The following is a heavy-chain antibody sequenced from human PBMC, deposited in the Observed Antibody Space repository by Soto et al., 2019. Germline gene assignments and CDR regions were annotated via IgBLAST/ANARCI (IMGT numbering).Heavy chain of an antibody. Sequence: ASVKVSCKASGYTFTSYVMHWVRQAPGQRLEWMGRINAGNGNTKYSQKFQGRLTFTRDTSASTAYMELSSLTSGDTAVYYCARAAPIAAAGIYAFDIWGQGTMVT. J-gene: IGHJ3*02. D-gene: IGHD6-13*01. V-gene: IGHV1-3*01. CDR1: GYTFTSYV. CDR3: ARAAPIAAAGIYAFDI. CDR2: INAGNGNT.